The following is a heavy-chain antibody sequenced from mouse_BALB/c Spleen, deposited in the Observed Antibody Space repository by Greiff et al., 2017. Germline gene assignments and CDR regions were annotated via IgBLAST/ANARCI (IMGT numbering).Heavy chain of an antibody. V-gene: IGHV5-9-4*01. CDR3: ARGDYDGYY. CDR1: GFTFSSYA. J-gene: IGHJ3*01. Sequence: EVKLMESGGGLVKPGGSLKLSCAASGFTFSSYAMSWVRQSPEKRLEWVAEISSGGSYTYYPDTVTGRFTISRDNAKNTLYLEMSSLRSEDTAMYYCARGDYDGYYWGQGTLGTVSA. D-gene: IGHD2-3*01. CDR2: ISSGGSYT.